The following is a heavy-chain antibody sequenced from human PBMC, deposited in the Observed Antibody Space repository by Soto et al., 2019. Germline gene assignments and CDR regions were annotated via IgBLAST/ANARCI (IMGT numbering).Heavy chain of an antibody. V-gene: IGHV3-33*01. CDR1: GFTFSGYG. D-gene: IGHD2-15*01. CDR3: AREGYCSGGGCSGGMDV. Sequence: QAQLVESGGGVVRPGRSQRLSCAASGFTFSGYGMHWVRQAPGKGLEWVAFIWFDGSDALYSDSVKGRFTISRDNSKNTLFLQLNSLRGDDTDVYYCAREGYCSGGGCSGGMDVWGQGTTVTVSS. CDR2: IWFDGSDA. J-gene: IGHJ6*02.